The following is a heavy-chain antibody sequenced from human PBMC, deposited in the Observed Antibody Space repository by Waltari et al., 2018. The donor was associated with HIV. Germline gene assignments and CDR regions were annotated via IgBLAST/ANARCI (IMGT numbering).Heavy chain of an antibody. D-gene: IGHD6-6*01. V-gene: IGHV3-33*01. CDR1: GFTFKNYG. CDR2: IWYDGSNK. Sequence: QVQLVESGGGVVHPGRSLRLSCAASGFTFKNYGMHWVRQAPGKGLEWLAVIWYDGSNKYYADSVKGRFTISRDNSKNRLYLQMNSLRAEDTAVYYCARDRGGSSSLVLDSWGQGTLVTVSS. J-gene: IGHJ4*02. CDR3: ARDRGGSSSLVLDS.